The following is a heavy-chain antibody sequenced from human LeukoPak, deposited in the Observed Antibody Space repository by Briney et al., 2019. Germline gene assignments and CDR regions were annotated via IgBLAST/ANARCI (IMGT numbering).Heavy chain of an antibody. D-gene: IGHD6-13*01. CDR1: GFNFYDNA. CDR3: AKDIGYSSSWYYFDY. Sequence: QPGRSLRLSCAASGFNFYDNAMHWVRHAPGKGLEWVSGISWNSGSIDYADSVKGRFTISRDNAKNSLYLQMNSLRAEDTALYYCAKDIGYSSSWYYFDYWGQGTLVTVSS. V-gene: IGHV3-9*01. J-gene: IGHJ4*02. CDR2: ISWNSGSI.